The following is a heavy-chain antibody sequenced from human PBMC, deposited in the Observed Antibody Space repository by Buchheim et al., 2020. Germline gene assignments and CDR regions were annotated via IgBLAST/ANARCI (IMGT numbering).Heavy chain of an antibody. V-gene: IGHV4-34*01. CDR3: ATGTTELEVRVDY. CDR1: GGSFSGYY. J-gene: IGHJ4*02. D-gene: IGHD1-7*01. CDR2: INHSGST. Sequence: QVRLQQWGAGLLKPSETLSLTCAVYGGSFSGYYWSWIRQPPGKGLEWIGEINHSGSTNYNPSLKSRVTISVDTSKNQFSLKLSSVTAADTAVYYCATGTTELEVRVDYWSQGTL.